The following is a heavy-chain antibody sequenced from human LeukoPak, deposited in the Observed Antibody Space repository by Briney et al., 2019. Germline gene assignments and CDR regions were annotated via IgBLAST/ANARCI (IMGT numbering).Heavy chain of an antibody. V-gene: IGHV3-66*01. CDR2: FYNGGYT. CDR1: GFSITDNY. Sequence: GSLRLSCTVSGFSITDNYINWVRQAPGKGLDWVAVFYNGGYTYYADSVKGRFTLSRDISKKTLYLQMNSLRAEDTAVYYCARGKRYFDWFFDYWGQGTLVTVSS. J-gene: IGHJ4*02. CDR3: ARGKRYFDWFFDY. D-gene: IGHD3-9*01.